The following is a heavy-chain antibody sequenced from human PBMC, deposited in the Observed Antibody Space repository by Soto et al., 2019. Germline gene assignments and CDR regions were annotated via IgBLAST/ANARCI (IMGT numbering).Heavy chain of an antibody. CDR3: ARGSGGFFREVGNYFDY. V-gene: IGHV3-21*01. J-gene: IGHJ4*02. CDR1: GFTFSSYG. Sequence: EVQLVESGGGLVKPGGSLRLSCAASGFTFSSYGMNWVRQAPGKGLEWVSSISSSSSYIYYADSVKGRFTISRDNAKNSLYLQMNSLRAEDTAVYYCARGSGGFFREVGNYFDYWGQGTLVTVSS. CDR2: ISSSSSYI. D-gene: IGHD3-3*01.